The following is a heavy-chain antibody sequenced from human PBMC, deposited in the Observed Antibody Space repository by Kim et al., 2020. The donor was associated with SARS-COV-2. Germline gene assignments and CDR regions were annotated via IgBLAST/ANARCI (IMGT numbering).Heavy chain of an antibody. CDR2: ISWNSSSK. J-gene: IGHJ5*01. CDR1: GFTFDDYA. D-gene: IGHD5-12*01. Sequence: GGSLRLSCAASGFTFDDYAMHWVRQAPGKGLEWVSDISWNSSSKGYAESVKGRFTISRDNAKNSLYLQMNSLRAEDTALYYCAKDSGYEDNWSNPCRQGTLVTVSA. CDR3: AKDSGYEDNWSNP. V-gene: IGHV3-9*01.